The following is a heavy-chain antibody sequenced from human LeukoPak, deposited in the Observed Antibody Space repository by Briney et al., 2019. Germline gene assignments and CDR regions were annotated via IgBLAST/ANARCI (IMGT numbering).Heavy chain of an antibody. V-gene: IGHV1-69*13. CDR2: IIPIFGTA. CDR3: ASEIYMVRGVLDY. D-gene: IGHD3-10*01. Sequence: ASVKVSCKASGGTFSTYAISWVRQAPGQGLEWMGGIIPIFGTANYAQKFQGRVTITADESTSTAYMELSSLRSEDTAVYYCASEIYMVRGVLDYWGQGTLVTVSS. J-gene: IGHJ4*02. CDR1: GGTFSTYA.